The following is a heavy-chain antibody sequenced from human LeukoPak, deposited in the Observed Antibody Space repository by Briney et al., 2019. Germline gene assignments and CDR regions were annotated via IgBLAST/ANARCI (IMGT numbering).Heavy chain of an antibody. CDR2: ISYDGSNK. CDR3: ARDGYNWNDNDAFDI. V-gene: IGHV3-30*04. Sequence: SGRSLRLSCAASGFTFSSYAMHWVRQAPGKGLEWVAVISYDGSNKYYADSVKGRFTISRDNSKNTLYLQMNSLRAEDTAVYYCARDGYNWNDNDAFDIWGQGTMVTVSS. D-gene: IGHD1-1*01. CDR1: GFTFSSYA. J-gene: IGHJ3*02.